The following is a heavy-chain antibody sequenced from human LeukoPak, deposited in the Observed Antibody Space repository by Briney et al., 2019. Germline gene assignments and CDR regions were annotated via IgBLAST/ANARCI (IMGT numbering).Heavy chain of an antibody. V-gene: IGHV4-59*01. CDR2: IYYSGST. Sequence: SETLSLTCTVSGGSISSYYWSWIRQPPGKGLEWIGYIYYSGSTNYNPSLKSRVTISVDTSKNQFSLKLSSVTAADTAVYYCARVLNRMATTVFDYWGQGTLVTVSS. D-gene: IGHD5-24*01. CDR3: ARVLNRMATTVFDY. CDR1: GGSISSYY. J-gene: IGHJ4*02.